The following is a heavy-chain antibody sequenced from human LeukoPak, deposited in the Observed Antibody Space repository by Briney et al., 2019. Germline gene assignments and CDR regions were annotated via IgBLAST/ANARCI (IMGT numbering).Heavy chain of an antibody. D-gene: IGHD6-19*01. CDR3: ARNYDPPDEDSSGWYERFDY. CDR2: IIPISGTA. V-gene: IGHV1-69*01. Sequence: SVKVSCKASGGTFSSYAISWVRQAPGQGLEWMGGIIPISGTANYAQKFQGRVTITADESTSTAYMELSSLRSEDTAVYYCARNYDPPDEDSSGWYERFDYWGQGTLVTVSS. J-gene: IGHJ4*02. CDR1: GGTFSSYA.